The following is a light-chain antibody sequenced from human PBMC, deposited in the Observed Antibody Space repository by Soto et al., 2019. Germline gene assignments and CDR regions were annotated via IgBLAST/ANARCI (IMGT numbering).Light chain of an antibody. CDR1: ISDIGSHNY. CDR3: ASYLTTSPLEV. CDR2: EVH. Sequence: QSVLAQPASVSFSPGDSITVSCFGSISDIGSHNYVSWYRQYPGEAPRLLIYEVHYRPSGVSSRFSGSKSGNTASLTISGLQAADEADYYCASYLTTSPLEVFGTGTKVTVL. V-gene: IGLV2-14*01. J-gene: IGLJ1*01.